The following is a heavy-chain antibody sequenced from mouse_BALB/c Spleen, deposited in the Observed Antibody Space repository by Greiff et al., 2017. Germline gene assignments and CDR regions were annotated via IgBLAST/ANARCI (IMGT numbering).Heavy chain of an antibody. Sequence: EVQVVESGGGLVQPGGSRKLSCAASGFTFSSFGMHWVRQAPEKGLEWVAYISSGSSTIYYADTVKGRFTISRDNPKNTLFLQMTSLRSEDTAMYYCARNYRYDVSYAMDYWGQGTSVTVSS. V-gene: IGHV5-17*02. D-gene: IGHD2-14*01. CDR3: ARNYRYDVSYAMDY. J-gene: IGHJ4*01. CDR2: ISSGSSTI. CDR1: GFTFSSFG.